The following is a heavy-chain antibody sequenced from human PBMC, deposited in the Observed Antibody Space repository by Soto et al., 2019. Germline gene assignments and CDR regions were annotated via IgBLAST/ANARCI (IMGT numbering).Heavy chain of an antibody. CDR2: IYPGDSET. Sequence: GESLKISCKGSGYSFTTYWIGWVRQMPGKGLEWMGIIYPGDSETRYSPSFQGQVTISADKSISTAYLQWSSLKASDTAIYYCATLEQQLAYWFDPWGQGTLVTVSS. D-gene: IGHD6-13*01. J-gene: IGHJ5*02. CDR3: ATLEQQLAYWFDP. CDR1: GYSFTTYW. V-gene: IGHV5-51*01.